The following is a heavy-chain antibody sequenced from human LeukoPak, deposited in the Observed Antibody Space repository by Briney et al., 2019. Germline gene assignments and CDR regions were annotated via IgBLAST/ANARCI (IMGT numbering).Heavy chain of an antibody. Sequence: GGSLRLSCVASGWTFSSYSMSWVRQAPGKGLEWVSYISSDSTTIYYADSVKGRFTISRDNAKSSLYLQMNSLRDEDTAVYYCARDYDSFDYWGQGILVTVSS. D-gene: IGHD3-9*01. J-gene: IGHJ4*02. CDR1: GWTFSSYS. CDR3: ARDYDSFDY. CDR2: ISSDSTTI. V-gene: IGHV3-48*02.